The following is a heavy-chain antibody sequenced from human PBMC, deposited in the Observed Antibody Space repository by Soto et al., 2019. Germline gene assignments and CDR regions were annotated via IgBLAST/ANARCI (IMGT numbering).Heavy chain of an antibody. CDR1: GGSFSGYY. V-gene: IGHV4-34*01. Sequence: SETLSLTCAVYGGSFSGYYWSWIRQPPGKGLEWIGEINHSGSTNYNPSLKSRVTISVDTSKNQFSLKLSSVTAADTAVYYCARGTNSYGAFDCWGQGTLVTVSS. CDR2: INHSGST. CDR3: ARGTNSYGAFDC. J-gene: IGHJ4*02. D-gene: IGHD5-18*01.